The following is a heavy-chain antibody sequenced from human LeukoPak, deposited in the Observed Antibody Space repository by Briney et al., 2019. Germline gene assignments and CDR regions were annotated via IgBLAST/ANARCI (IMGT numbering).Heavy chain of an antibody. Sequence: GGSLRLSCAASGFTFSSYAMGWVRQAPGRGLEWVSTIRGTGATTYYATSVKGRFTISRDTSKKTLYLEMKSLRAEDTAVYYCARDSADGYNPLDRWGQGTLVTVSS. CDR2: IRGTGATT. V-gene: IGHV3-23*01. CDR3: ARDSADGYNPLDR. D-gene: IGHD5-24*01. CDR1: GFTFSSYA. J-gene: IGHJ4*02.